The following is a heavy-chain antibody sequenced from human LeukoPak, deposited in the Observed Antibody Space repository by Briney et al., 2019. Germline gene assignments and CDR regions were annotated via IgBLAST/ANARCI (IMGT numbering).Heavy chain of an antibody. Sequence: RASVKVSCKASGYTFTSYAMHWVRQAPGQRLEWMGWISAGNGNTKYSQKFQGRVTITRDTSASTAYMEMSGLRSEDTAMYYCAMSVEMAAIPSFDYWGQGTLVTVSS. D-gene: IGHD5-24*01. CDR3: AMSVEMAAIPSFDY. CDR1: GYTFTSYA. J-gene: IGHJ4*02. CDR2: ISAGNGNT. V-gene: IGHV1-3*01.